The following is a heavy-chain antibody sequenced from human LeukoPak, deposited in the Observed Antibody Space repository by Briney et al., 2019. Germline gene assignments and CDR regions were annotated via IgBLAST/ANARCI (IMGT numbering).Heavy chain of an antibody. D-gene: IGHD6-19*01. CDR2: VHHSGST. Sequence: SETLSLTCTVSGGSIRSTSYYWGWIRQPPGKGLEWLGSVHHSGSTYDNPSLKSRVTISVDTSKNQFSLKLISVTAADTAVYYCARRSTVAGRGRFDPWGQGTLVTVSS. CDR1: GGSIRSTSYY. V-gene: IGHV4-39*01. J-gene: IGHJ5*02. CDR3: ARRSTVAGRGRFDP.